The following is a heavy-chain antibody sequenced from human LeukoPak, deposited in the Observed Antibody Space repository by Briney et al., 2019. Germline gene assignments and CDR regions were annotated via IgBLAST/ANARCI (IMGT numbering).Heavy chain of an antibody. CDR1: GYTLTELS. CDR2: FDPEDGET. V-gene: IGHV1-24*01. CDR3: ATEPRRGAAARIDY. J-gene: IGHJ4*02. D-gene: IGHD6-13*01. Sequence: ASVKVSCKVSGYTLTELSMHWVRQAPGKGLEWMGGFDPEDGETIYAQKFQGRVTMTEDTSTDTAYMELSGLRSEDTAVYYCATEPRRGAAARIDYWGQGTLVTVSS.